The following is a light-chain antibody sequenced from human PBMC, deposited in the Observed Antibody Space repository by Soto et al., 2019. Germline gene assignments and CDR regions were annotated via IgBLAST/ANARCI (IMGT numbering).Light chain of an antibody. J-gene: IGKJ3*01. V-gene: IGKV1-5*01. CDR1: QSISTW. CDR3: QQYNSYSIFT. Sequence: DIQMTQSPSTLSASVGDRVTITCRASQSISTWLAWYQQKPGKAPRLLIYDASSLESGVPSRFSGSGSGTECTLTINSLQPGDFATYYCQQYNSYSIFTFGPGTKVDIK. CDR2: DAS.